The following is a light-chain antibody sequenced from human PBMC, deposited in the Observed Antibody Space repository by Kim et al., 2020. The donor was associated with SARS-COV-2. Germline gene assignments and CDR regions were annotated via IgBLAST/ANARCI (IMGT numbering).Light chain of an antibody. J-gene: IGLJ1*01. CDR2: DVI. CDR3: SSFTNEASYV. CDR1: SSDLGDYDR. Sequence: PRQSGTISCTGTSSDLGDYDRVSWYQQSPGTAPKLIIYDVINRPSGVPDRFSGSKSGNTASLTISGLQAEDEADYFCSSFTNEASYVFGTGTKVTVL. V-gene: IGLV2-18*02.